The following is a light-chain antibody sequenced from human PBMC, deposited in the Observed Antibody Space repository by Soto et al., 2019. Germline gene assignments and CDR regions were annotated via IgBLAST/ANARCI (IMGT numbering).Light chain of an antibody. J-gene: IGLJ2*01. Sequence: QSALTQPASVSGSPVQSVTISCTGTSSDVGGYNYVSWYQQHPGKAPKLMIYEVSNRPSGVSNRFSGSKSGNTASLTISGLQAEDEADYYCSSYTSSSTTVFGGGTKVTVL. CDR3: SSYTSSSTTV. CDR1: SSDVGGYNY. CDR2: EVS. V-gene: IGLV2-14*01.